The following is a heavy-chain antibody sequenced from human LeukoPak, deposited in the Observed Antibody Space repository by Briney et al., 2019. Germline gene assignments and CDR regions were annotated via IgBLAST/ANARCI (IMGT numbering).Heavy chain of an antibody. D-gene: IGHD1-14*01. CDR3: ASPVFYYAFDI. CDR2: INSDGSST. CDR1: GFTFSSYW. V-gene: IGHV3-74*01. J-gene: IGHJ3*02. Sequence: GGSLRLSCAASGFTFSSYWMHWVRQAPGKGLVWVSRINSDGSSTSYADSVKGRFTISRDNAKNTLYLQMNSLRAEDTAVYYCASPVFYYAFDIWGQGTMVTVSS.